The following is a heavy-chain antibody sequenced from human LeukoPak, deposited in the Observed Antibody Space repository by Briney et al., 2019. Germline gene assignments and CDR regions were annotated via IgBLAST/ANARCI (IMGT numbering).Heavy chain of an antibody. Sequence: ASVKVSCKTSGYMFTTYYPHWVRQAPGQGLEWMGWINPHSGGTNYAQKLQGRVTMTTDTSTSTAYMELRSLRSDDTAVYYCARRAAYDSSGYFMTDAFDIWGQGTMVTVSS. V-gene: IGHV1-18*01. CDR2: INPHSGGT. J-gene: IGHJ3*02. CDR1: GYMFTTYY. CDR3: ARRAAYDSSGYFMTDAFDI. D-gene: IGHD3-22*01.